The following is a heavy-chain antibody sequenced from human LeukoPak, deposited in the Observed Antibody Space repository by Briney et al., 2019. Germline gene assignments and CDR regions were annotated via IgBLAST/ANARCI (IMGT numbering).Heavy chain of an antibody. CDR3: AKDRGYCSSTSCLNWFDP. CDR1: GFTFSSYA. D-gene: IGHD2-2*01. V-gene: IGHV3-23*01. CDR2: ISGSGGST. Sequence: GGSLRLSCAASGFTFSSYAMSWVRQAPGKGLEWVSAISGSGGSTYYADSVKGRFTISRDNSKNTLYLQVNSLRAEDTAVYYCAKDRGYCSSTSCLNWFDPWGQGTLVTVSS. J-gene: IGHJ5*02.